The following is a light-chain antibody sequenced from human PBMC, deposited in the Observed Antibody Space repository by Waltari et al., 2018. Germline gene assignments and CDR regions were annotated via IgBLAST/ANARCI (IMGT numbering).Light chain of an antibody. J-gene: IGKJ4*01. Sequence: EVVMTQSPATLSVSPGERATLSCRASQSVSSNLAWYQQKPCQAPRLLIYDAFTRATGIPARFSGNGAGTEFTLTISSLQSEDFALYYCQQYDNWPPVTFGGGTRVAIK. CDR2: DAF. V-gene: IGKV3-15*01. CDR3: QQYDNWPPVT. CDR1: QSVSSN.